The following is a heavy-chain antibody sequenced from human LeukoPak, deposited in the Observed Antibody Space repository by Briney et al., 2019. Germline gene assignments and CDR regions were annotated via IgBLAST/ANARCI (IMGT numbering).Heavy chain of an antibody. CDR2: MNPNSGNT. CDR3: ARRAGCSSSGCPFDYWAFDY. D-gene: IGHD2-2*01. V-gene: IGHV1-8*03. Sequence: GASVKVSCKASGYTFTSYDINWVRQATGQGLEWMGWMNPNSGNTGYAQKFQGRVTITRNTSISTAYMELSSLRSEDTAVYYCARRAGCSSSGCPFDYWAFDYWGQGTLVTVSS. J-gene: IGHJ4*02. CDR1: GYTFTSYD.